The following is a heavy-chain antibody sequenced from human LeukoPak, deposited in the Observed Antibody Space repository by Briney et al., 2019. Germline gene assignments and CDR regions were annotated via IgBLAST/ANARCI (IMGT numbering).Heavy chain of an antibody. J-gene: IGHJ4*02. CDR1: GFTFTTYS. V-gene: IGHV3-21*01. Sequence: GGSLRLSCEASGFTFTTYSMTWVRQAPGKGLEWVSIISSGSSAIFSADALKGRFTISRDNAKDTLYLQMNSLRAEDTAVYYCAGHHQAYSRTYWGQGTLVTVSS. D-gene: IGHD6-13*01. CDR3: AGHHQAYSRTY. CDR2: ISSGSSAI.